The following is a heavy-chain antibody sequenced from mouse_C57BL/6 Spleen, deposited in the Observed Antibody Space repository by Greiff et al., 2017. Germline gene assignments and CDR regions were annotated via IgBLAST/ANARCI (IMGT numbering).Heavy chain of an antibody. CDR1: GYAFSSYW. CDR2: IYPGDGDT. CDR3: ARSGGSGYAMDY. J-gene: IGHJ4*01. D-gene: IGHD3-2*02. Sequence: QVQLKQSGAELVKPGASVKISCKASGYAFSSYWMNWVKQRPGKGLEWIGQIYPGDGDTNYNGKFKGKATLTADKSSSTAYMQLSSLTSEDSAVYFCARSGGSGYAMDYWGQGTSVTVSS. V-gene: IGHV1-80*01.